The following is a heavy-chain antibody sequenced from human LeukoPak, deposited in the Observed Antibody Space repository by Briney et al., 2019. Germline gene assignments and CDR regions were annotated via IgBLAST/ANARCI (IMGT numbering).Heavy chain of an antibody. V-gene: IGHV3-74*01. CDR2: ISSDGSTT. CDR1: GFTFSTYW. CDR3: ASRYCSGDICSGGN. Sequence: GGSLRLSCAASGFTFSTYWMHWVRQPPGKGLVWVSRISSDGSTTDYADSVKGRFTISRDNARNTLYLQMNSLRAEDTAVHYCASRYCSGDICSGGNWGQGTLVTVSS. J-gene: IGHJ4*02. D-gene: IGHD2-15*01.